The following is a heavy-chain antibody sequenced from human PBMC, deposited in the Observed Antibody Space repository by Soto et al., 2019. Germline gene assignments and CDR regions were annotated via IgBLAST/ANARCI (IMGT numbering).Heavy chain of an antibody. CDR3: AKDLRGYYDFWSGYYLFDY. D-gene: IGHD3-3*01. CDR1: GFTFSSYA. Sequence: EVQLLESGGGLVQPGGSLRLSCAASGFTFSSYAMSWVRQAPGKGLEWVSAISGSGGSTYYADSVKGRFTISRDNSKNTLYLQMNSRRAEDTAVYYCAKDLRGYYDFWSGYYLFDYWGQGTLVTVSS. CDR2: ISGSGGST. V-gene: IGHV3-23*01. J-gene: IGHJ4*02.